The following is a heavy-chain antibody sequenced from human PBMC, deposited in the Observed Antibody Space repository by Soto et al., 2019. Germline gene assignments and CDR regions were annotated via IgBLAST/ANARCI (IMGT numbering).Heavy chain of an antibody. V-gene: IGHV4-34*01. D-gene: IGHD2-15*01. CDR3: ARQEGYCSGGSCYPRFDY. CDR1: GGSFSGYY. J-gene: IGHJ4*02. CDR2: INHSGST. Sequence: QVQLQQWGAGLLKPSETLCLTCAVYGGSFSGYYWSWIRQPPGKGLEWIGEINHSGSTNYNPSLKSRVTISVDTSKNQFSLKLSSVTAADTAVYYCARQEGYCSGGSCYPRFDYWGQGTLVTVSS.